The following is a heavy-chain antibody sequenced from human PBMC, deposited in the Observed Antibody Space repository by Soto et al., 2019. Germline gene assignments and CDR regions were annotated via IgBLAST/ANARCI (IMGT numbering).Heavy chain of an antibody. CDR3: AKDHSYRIAVAGPFDY. CDR2: ISTYSGDT. D-gene: IGHD6-19*01. CDR1: GYTFFTYD. V-gene: IGHV1-18*01. J-gene: IGHJ4*02. Sequence: ASVKVSWKASGYTFFTYDISWVRQAPGQGLEWMGWISTYSGDTKYAQKFQGRVTMTTDTSTTTAYLELRSLRSDDTAVYYCAKDHSYRIAVAGPFDYWGQGTLVTVSS.